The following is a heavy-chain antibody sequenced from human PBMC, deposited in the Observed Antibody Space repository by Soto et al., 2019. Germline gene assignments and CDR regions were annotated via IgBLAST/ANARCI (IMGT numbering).Heavy chain of an antibody. Sequence: SETLSLTCTVSGGSISSYYWSWIRQPPGKGLEWIGYIYYSGSTNYNPSLKSRVTISVDTSKNQFSLKLSSVTAADTAVYYCARCRGLLGDYYYYYYYMDVWGKGTTVTVSS. CDR2: IYYSGST. CDR1: GGSISSYY. CDR3: ARCRGLLGDYYYYYYYMDV. V-gene: IGHV4-59*01. J-gene: IGHJ6*03. D-gene: IGHD3-10*01.